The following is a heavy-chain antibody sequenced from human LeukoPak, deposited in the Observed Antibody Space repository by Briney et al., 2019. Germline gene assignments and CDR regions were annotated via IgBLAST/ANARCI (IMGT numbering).Heavy chain of an antibody. Sequence: PGGSLRLSCAASGFTFRNYWMSWVRQAPGKGLEWVANIKQDGSQIYYVDSLKGRFTISRDNTQNSVYLEMDSLRVDDTAVYYCAKDLYYDSSGPAYYFDYWGQGTLVTVSS. J-gene: IGHJ4*02. CDR2: IKQDGSQI. CDR3: AKDLYYDSSGPAYYFDY. D-gene: IGHD3-22*01. CDR1: GFTFRNYW. V-gene: IGHV3-7*01.